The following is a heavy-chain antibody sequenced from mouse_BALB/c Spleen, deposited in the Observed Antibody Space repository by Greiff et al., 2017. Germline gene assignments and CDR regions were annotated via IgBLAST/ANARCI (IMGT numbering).Heavy chain of an antibody. CDR1: GYTFTSYW. CDR2: IYPGDGDT. CDR3: ARNPYFDY. J-gene: IGHJ2*01. Sequence: VKLVESGAELARPGASVKLSCKASGYTFTSYWMQWVKQRPGQGLEWIGAIYPGDGDTRYTQKFKGKATLTADKSSSTAYMQLSSLASEDSAVYYCARNPYFDYWGQGTTLTVSA. V-gene: IGHV1-87*01.